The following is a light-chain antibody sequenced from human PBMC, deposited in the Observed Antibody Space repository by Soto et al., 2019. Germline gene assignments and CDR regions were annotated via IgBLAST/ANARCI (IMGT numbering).Light chain of an antibody. CDR2: EDN. J-gene: IGLJ3*02. CDR1: SGSIATNS. CDR3: QSYNSSNQV. Sequence: NFMLTQPHSVSESPGKTVTISYTGSSGSIATNSVQWCQQRPGSVPTTVIYEDNQRPSGVPDRFSGSIDNSSNSASLTISGLKTEVEADYYCQSYNSSNQVFGGGTKLTVL. V-gene: IGLV6-57*02.